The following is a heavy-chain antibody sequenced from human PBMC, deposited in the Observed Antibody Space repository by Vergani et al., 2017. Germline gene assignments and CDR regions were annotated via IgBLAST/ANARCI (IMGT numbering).Heavy chain of an antibody. D-gene: IGHD6-19*01. J-gene: IGHJ4*02. V-gene: IGHV3-7*01. CDR1: GFTFSNYW. Sequence: EVQLVESGGGLVQPGGSLRLSCAASGFTFSNYWMAWVRQAPGKGLEWVANINEDGGGEYYLGSVKGRFTISRDNTKNSLYLQINSLGADDTAGYYCAKVGKRGWDFDYWGQGTLITVSS. CDR3: AKVGKRGWDFDY. CDR2: INEDGGGE.